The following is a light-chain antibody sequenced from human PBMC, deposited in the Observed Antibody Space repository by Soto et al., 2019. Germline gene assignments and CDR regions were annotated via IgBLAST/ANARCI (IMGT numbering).Light chain of an antibody. CDR3: QRYGTSPAVT. J-gene: IGKJ1*01. Sequence: EIVLTQSPGSLSLSPGEGATLSCRASQSVSSSYVAWYQQKLGQAPRLLIYGASSRATGIPDRFSGSGSGPDLTLTISRLVPEDFAGYYCQRYGTSPAVTFGKGTPVQI. V-gene: IGKV3-20*01. CDR1: QSVSSSY. CDR2: GAS.